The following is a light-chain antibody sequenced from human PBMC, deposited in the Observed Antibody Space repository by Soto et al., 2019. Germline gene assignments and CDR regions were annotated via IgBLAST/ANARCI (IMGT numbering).Light chain of an antibody. CDR1: SSNIGGGYD. Sequence: QSVLTQPPSVSGAPGQRVTISCTGSSSNIGGGYDVHWYQQLPGIAPKLLVYGNINRPSRVPDRFSGSKSDTSASLAINGLQAEDEADYYCQSYDSSLSAWVFGGGTKLTVL. CDR2: GNI. CDR3: QSYDSSLSAWV. J-gene: IGLJ3*02. V-gene: IGLV1-40*01.